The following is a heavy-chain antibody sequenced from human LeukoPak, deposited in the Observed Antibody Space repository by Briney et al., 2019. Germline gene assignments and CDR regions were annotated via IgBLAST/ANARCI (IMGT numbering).Heavy chain of an antibody. CDR1: ANYW. J-gene: IGHJ4*02. D-gene: IGHD2-15*01. CDR3: ARENGYCSGSDCYSYFDS. CDR2: IKKTGIET. Sequence: PGGSLRLSCVASANYWMHWVRQAPGKGLEWVAYIKKTGIETYYLDSVKGRFTITRDNNRNSLFLQMYSLRAEDTAVYFCARENGYCSGSDCYSYFDSWGQGILVTVSS. V-gene: IGHV3-7*01.